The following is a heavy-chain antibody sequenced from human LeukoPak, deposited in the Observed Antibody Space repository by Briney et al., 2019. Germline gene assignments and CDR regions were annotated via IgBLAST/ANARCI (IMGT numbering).Heavy chain of an antibody. Sequence: SETLSLTCTVSGGSISSYYWSWIRQPPGKGLEWIGDICYSGSNNYNPSLKSRVTISVDTSKNQFSLKLSSVTAADTAVYYCARHIRAAAGTRGYYFGYWGQGTLVTVSS. CDR2: ICYSGSN. J-gene: IGHJ4*02. D-gene: IGHD6-13*01. CDR3: ARHIRAAAGTRGYYFGY. CDR1: GGSISSYY. V-gene: IGHV4-59*08.